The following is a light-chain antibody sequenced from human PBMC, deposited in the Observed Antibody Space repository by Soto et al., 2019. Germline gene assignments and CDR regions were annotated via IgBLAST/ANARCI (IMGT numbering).Light chain of an antibody. V-gene: IGKV3-20*01. J-gene: IGKJ4*01. CDR1: QSVSSN. CDR2: GAS. Sequence: DIVMTQSPATLSVSPGERATLSCRASQSVSSNVAWYQQKPGLAPRLLIYGASSRATGIPDRFSGSGSGTDFTLTISRLEPEDFAVYYCQQYGSSPLTFGGGTKVDIK. CDR3: QQYGSSPLT.